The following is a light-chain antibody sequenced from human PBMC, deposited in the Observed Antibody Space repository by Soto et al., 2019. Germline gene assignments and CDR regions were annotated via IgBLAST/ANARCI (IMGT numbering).Light chain of an antibody. J-gene: IGLJ3*02. CDR3: QSYDSSLSGSV. Sequence: QSVLTQPPSESGAPGQRVTISCTGSSSNIGAGHDVHWYQQLPGSAPQLLMYGDTNRRSGVPDRFSGSKSGTSASLAITGLQAEDEADYYCQSYDSSLSGSVFGGGTQLTVL. CDR2: GDT. CDR1: SSNIGAGHD. V-gene: IGLV1-40*01.